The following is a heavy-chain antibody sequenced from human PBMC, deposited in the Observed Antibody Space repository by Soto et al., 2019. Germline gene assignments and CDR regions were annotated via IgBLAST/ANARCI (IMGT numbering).Heavy chain of an antibody. Sequence: QVQLVESGGGVVQPGRSLRLSCAASGFTFSSYGMHWVRQAPGKGLEWVAVISYDGSNKYYADSVKGRFTISRDNSKNTLYLQMNSLRAEDTAVYDCANLEMATMNAIDYWGQGTRVTVAS. D-gene: IGHD5-12*01. CDR2: ISYDGSNK. CDR3: ANLEMATMNAIDY. J-gene: IGHJ4*02. CDR1: GFTFSSYG. V-gene: IGHV3-30*18.